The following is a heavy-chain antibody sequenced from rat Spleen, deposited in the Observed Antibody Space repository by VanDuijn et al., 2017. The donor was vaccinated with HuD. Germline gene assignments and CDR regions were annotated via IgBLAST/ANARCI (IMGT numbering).Heavy chain of an antibody. J-gene: IGHJ2*01. V-gene: IGHV5-25*01. Sequence: EVQLVESDGGLVQPGRSLKLSCAASGFTFTDFFMAWVRQAPTKGLEWVATISTGGANIYYRDSVQGRFTISRDNAKSTLSLQMDSLRSEDTATYYCARRHYGYTDYFDYWGQGVMVTVSS. CDR1: GFTFTDFF. D-gene: IGHD1-6*01. CDR3: ARRHYGYTDYFDY. CDR2: ISTGGANI.